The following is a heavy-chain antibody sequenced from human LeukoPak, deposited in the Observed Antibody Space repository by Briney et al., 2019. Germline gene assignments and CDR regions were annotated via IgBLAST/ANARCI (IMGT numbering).Heavy chain of an antibody. V-gene: IGHV3-49*04. D-gene: IGHD4-23*01. CDR3: TSGANSL. CDR1: GFAFGDYA. Sequence: PGGSLRLSCTASGFAFGDYAMNWVRQAPGKGLEWVGFIRSKAYNGTTEYAASVKGRFTISRDDSKSIAYLQMNSLKSEDTAVYYCTSGANSLWGQGTLVTVSS. J-gene: IGHJ4*02. CDR2: IRSKAYNGTT.